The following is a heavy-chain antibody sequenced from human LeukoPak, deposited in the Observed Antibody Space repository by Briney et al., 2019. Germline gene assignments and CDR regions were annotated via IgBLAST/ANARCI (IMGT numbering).Heavy chain of an antibody. V-gene: IGHV1-69*04. J-gene: IGHJ4*02. Sequence: ASVKVSCKASGGTFSSYAISWVRQAPGQGLEWMGRIIPILGIANYAQKFQGRVTITADKSTSTAYMELSSLRSEDTAVYYRARGGTAARPDFDYWGQGTLVTVSS. CDR2: IIPILGIA. D-gene: IGHD6-6*01. CDR1: GGTFSSYA. CDR3: ARGGTAARPDFDY.